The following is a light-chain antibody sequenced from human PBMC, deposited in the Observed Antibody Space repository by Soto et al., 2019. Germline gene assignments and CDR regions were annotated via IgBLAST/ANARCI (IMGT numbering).Light chain of an antibody. CDR3: MQALQTPWT. J-gene: IGKJ1*01. Sequence: DIVMTQSPLSLPVTPGEPASISCRSSQSLQHSNGYNYLDWYLQKPGQSPRLLIYLGSHRASGLPDRFSGSASSTDFTLKITRVESEDVGVYYCMQALQTPWTFGQGTKVEIK. CDR1: QSLQHSNGYNY. CDR2: LGS. V-gene: IGKV2-28*01.